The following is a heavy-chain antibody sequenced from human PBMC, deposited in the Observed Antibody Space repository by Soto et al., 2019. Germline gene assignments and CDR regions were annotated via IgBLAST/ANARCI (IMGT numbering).Heavy chain of an antibody. CDR1: GFTFSSYA. D-gene: IGHD6-19*01. J-gene: IGHJ6*02. V-gene: IGHV3-23*01. Sequence: EVQLLESGGGLVQPGGSLRLSCAASGFTFSSYAMSWVRQAPGKGLEWVSAISGSGGSTYYADSVKGRFTISRDNSKNTLYLQMNSLRAEDTAVYYCAKDFLQGGGWYYYYGMDVWGQGTTVTVSS. CDR2: ISGSGGST. CDR3: AKDFLQGGGWYYYYGMDV.